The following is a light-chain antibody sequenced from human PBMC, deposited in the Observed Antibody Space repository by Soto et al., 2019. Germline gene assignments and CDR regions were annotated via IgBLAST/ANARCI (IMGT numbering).Light chain of an antibody. CDR1: SSDVGGYNY. Sequence: QSALTQPPSASGSPGQSVTISCTGTSSDVGGYNYVSWYQQHPGKAPKLMIYDVSKRPSGVPDRFSGSKSGNTASLTVSALQADDEADYYCSSYAGTHVVFGTGTKVTVL. CDR3: SSYAGTHVV. CDR2: DVS. V-gene: IGLV2-8*01. J-gene: IGLJ1*01.